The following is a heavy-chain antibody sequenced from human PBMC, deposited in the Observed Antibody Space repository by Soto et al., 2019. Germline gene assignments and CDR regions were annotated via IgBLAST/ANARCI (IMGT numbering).Heavy chain of an antibody. J-gene: IGHJ6*03. CDR2: ISSSGSTI. CDR3: AKETTILYYYYMDV. D-gene: IGHD1-1*01. V-gene: IGHV3-48*03. Sequence: GGSLRLSCAASGFTFSSYEMNWVRQAPGKGLEWVSYISSSGSTIYYADSVKGRFTISRDNSKNTLYLQMNSLRAEDTAVYYCAKETTILYYYYMDVWGKGTTVTVSS. CDR1: GFTFSSYE.